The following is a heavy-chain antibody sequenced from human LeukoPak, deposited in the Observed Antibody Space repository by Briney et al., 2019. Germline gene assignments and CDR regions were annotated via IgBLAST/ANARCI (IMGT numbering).Heavy chain of an antibody. CDR2: ISSSSSYI. CDR3: ARVDAFDL. J-gene: IGHJ3*01. Sequence: GGSLRLSCAASGFTFSSYDMNWVRQAPGKGLEWVSYISSSSSYIYYADSVKGRFTISRDNAKNSLYLQMNSLRADDTAVYYCARVDAFDLWGHGTMVTVSS. CDR1: GFTFSSYD. V-gene: IGHV3-21*01.